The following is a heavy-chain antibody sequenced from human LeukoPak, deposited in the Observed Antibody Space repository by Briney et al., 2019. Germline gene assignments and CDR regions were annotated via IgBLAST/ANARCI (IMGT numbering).Heavy chain of an antibody. J-gene: IGHJ3*02. V-gene: IGHV3-11*04. Sequence: GGSLRLSCAASGFTFSDYYMSWIRQAPGKGLERVSYISSSGSTIYYADSVKGRFTISRDNAKNSLYLQMNSLRAEDTAVYYCARDDKTYYDILTGYYKTAFDIWGQGTMVTVSS. CDR1: GFTFSDYY. CDR2: ISSSGSTI. CDR3: ARDDKTYYDILTGYYKTAFDI. D-gene: IGHD3-9*01.